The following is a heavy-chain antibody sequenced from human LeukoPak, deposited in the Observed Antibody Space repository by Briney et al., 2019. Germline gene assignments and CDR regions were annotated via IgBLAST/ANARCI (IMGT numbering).Heavy chain of an antibody. Sequence: GGSLRLSCAASGFTFSSYAMSWVRQAPGKGLEWVSTINGGGVNTHYADSVGGRFTISRDNSKNTLFLQMNSLRDEDTAVYYCAREYSGYDISYAFDIWGQGTMATVSS. CDR2: INGGGVNT. J-gene: IGHJ3*02. V-gene: IGHV3-23*01. CDR1: GFTFSSYA. CDR3: AREYSGYDISYAFDI. D-gene: IGHD5-12*01.